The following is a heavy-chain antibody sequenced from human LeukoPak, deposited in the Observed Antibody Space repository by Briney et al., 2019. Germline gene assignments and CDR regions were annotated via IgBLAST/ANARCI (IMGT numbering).Heavy chain of an antibody. Sequence: SETLSLTCTVSGGSISSYYWSWIRQPPGKGLEWIGYIYYSGSTDYNPSLKSRVTISVDTSKNQFSLKVSSVTAADTAVYYCARDKVPGDHWGQGTLVTVSS. V-gene: IGHV4-59*01. CDR3: ARDKVPGDH. CDR2: IYYSGST. CDR1: GGSISSYY. D-gene: IGHD7-27*01. J-gene: IGHJ4*02.